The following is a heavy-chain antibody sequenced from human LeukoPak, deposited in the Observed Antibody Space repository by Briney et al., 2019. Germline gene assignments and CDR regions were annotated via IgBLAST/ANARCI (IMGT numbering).Heavy chain of an antibody. CDR3: AKAVVFDSSGYVDH. V-gene: IGHV3-23*01. J-gene: IGHJ4*02. Sequence: GGSLRLSCAASGFTFSSYAMSWVRQAPGKGLEWVSAISGSGGSTYYADSVKGRFTISRDNSKNTLYLQMNSLRAEDTAVYYCAKAVVFDSSGYVDHWGQGTLVTVSS. CDR2: ISGSGGST. CDR1: GFTFSSYA. D-gene: IGHD3-22*01.